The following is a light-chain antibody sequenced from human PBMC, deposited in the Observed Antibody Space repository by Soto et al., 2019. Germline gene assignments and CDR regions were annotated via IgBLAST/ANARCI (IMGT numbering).Light chain of an antibody. J-gene: IGKJ4*01. CDR1: QDISSA. CDR3: QHFNNYPLT. CDR2: DAS. Sequence: ASQLTQSPSSLSASVGERVTITCRASQDISSALAWYQQKPGKAPKLLIYDASGLESGVPSRFSGSGSGTDFTLTISSLQPEDFAAYYCQHFNNYPLTVGGGTKVDIK. V-gene: IGKV1D-13*01.